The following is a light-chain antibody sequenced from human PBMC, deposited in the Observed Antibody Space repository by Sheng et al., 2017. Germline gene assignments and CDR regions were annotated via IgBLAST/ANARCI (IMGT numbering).Light chain of an antibody. V-gene: IGKV3-11*01. CDR2: DAS. CDR1: QSISSY. Sequence: EIVLTQSPATLSLSPGERATLSCRASQSISSYLAWYQQKPGQAPRLLISDASNRATGIPDRFSGRGSGTDFTLTISSLEPEDFAVYYCQQRSNWPLTFGQGTRLDI. J-gene: IGKJ5*01. CDR3: QQRSNWPLT.